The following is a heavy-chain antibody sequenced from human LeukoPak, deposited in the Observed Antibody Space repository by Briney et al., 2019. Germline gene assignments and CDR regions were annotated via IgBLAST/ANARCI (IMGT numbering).Heavy chain of an antibody. CDR3: VKGGSISHNWFDS. CDR2: ILNDGTWE. CDR1: GFTYSDYG. D-gene: IGHD3-16*01. Sequence: GGSLRLSCAASGFTYSDYGMHWVRQAPGRGLEWVAFILNDGTWEYYPDSVKGRLTISRDNSRNTLYLQMNSVRLEVTAIYYCVKGGSISHNWFDSWGQGTLSPSPQ. V-gene: IGHV3-30*02. J-gene: IGHJ5*01.